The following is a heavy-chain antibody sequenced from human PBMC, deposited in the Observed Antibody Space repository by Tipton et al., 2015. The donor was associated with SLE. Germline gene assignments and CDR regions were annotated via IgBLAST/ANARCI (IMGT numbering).Heavy chain of an antibody. J-gene: IGHJ4*02. CDR2: IKQDGSEK. D-gene: IGHD5-18*01. CDR1: GFTFSTYW. CDR3: ARSWVQLWPSDY. V-gene: IGHV3-7*01. Sequence: SLRLSRAASGFTFSTYWMSWVRQAPGKGLEWVANIKQDGSEKYYVDSVKGRFTISRDNAKNSLYLQMNSLRAEDTAVYYCARSWVQLWPSDYWGQGTLVTVSS.